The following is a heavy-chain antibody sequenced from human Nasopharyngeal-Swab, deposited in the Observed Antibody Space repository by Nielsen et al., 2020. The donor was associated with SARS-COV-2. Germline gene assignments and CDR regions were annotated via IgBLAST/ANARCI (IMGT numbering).Heavy chain of an antibody. J-gene: IGHJ5*02. CDR2: TYYRSKWYN. D-gene: IGHD3-9*01. V-gene: IGHV6-1*01. Sequence: WIRQSPSRGLEWLGRTYYRSKWYNDYAVSVKSRITINPDTSKNQFSLQLNSVTAADTAVYYCARGSEMTYYDIFDWAPSGWFDPWGQGTLVTVSS. CDR3: ARGSEMTYYDIFDWAPSGWFDP.